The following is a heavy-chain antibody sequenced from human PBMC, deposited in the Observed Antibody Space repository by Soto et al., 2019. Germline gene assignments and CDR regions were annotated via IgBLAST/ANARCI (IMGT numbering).Heavy chain of an antibody. J-gene: IGHJ4*02. Sequence: EVQLVESGGDLVQPGGSLRLSCAASGFTFSSYAMHWVRQAPGKGLEYVSAIVSNGGSTSYANSVKGRFTISRDNSKNTLYIQMGSLRAEDMAVYFCARGSNGYHFDYWGQGTLVTVSS. CDR3: ARGSNGYHFDY. CDR1: GFTFSSYA. D-gene: IGHD5-12*01. CDR2: IVSNGGST. V-gene: IGHV3-64*01.